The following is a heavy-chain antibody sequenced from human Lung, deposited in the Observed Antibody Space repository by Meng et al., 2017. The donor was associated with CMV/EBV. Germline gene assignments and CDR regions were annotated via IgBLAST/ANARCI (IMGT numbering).Heavy chain of an antibody. CDR2: VIPMAGIEGGVA. CDR1: GGTVSTYT. D-gene: IGHD4-11*01. V-gene: IGHV1-69*04. Sequence: SVKVSCKASGGTVSTYTVSWVRQAPGQGLEWRGRVIPMAGIEGGVANYAQEFRGRVMITADKSTGTDYMELSSLRSEDTAIYYCARDKNNYPDNWFDPWGQGXPVTVSS. J-gene: IGHJ5*02. CDR3: ARDKNNYPDNWFDP.